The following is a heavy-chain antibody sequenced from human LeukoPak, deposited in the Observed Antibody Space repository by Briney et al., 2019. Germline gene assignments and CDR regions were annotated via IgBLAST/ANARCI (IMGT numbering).Heavy chain of an antibody. J-gene: IGHJ4*02. CDR2: ISAYNGNT. V-gene: IGHV1-18*01. CDR3: ARDGPDSATGYSYGLFDY. CDR1: GYTFTSYG. Sequence: ASVKVSCKASGYTFTSYGISWVRQAPGQGLEWMGWISAYNGNTNYAQKLQGRVTMTTDTSTSTAYMELRSLRSDDTAVYYCARDGPDSATGYSYGLFDYWGQGTLVTVSS. D-gene: IGHD5-18*01.